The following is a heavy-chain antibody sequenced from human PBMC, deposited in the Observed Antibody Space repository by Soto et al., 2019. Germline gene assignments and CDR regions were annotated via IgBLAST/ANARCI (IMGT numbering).Heavy chain of an antibody. D-gene: IGHD6-25*01. J-gene: IGHJ4*02. CDR1: GYTFTSYA. CDR2: INAGNGNT. V-gene: IGHV1-3*05. Sequence: QVQLVQSGAEEKKPGASVKVSCKASGYTFTSYAMNWVSQAPGKRLEWMGWINAGNGNTKYSQKFQGRVTITRDTSASTAYMEMSSLRSEDTAVYYCARVSGLYFLDYWGQVTLVTVSS. CDR3: ARVSGLYFLDY.